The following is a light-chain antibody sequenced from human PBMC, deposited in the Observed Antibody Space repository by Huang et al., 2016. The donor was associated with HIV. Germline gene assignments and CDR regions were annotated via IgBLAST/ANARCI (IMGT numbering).Light chain of an antibody. V-gene: IGKV1-39*01. CDR1: QAIGTY. Sequence: IQLTQSPTSLSASVGDRVTIACRASQAIGTYLNWFQQKPGRAPKLRISDVSSLHTGIPSRFIGSGSGTEFTLTISGLQFDDFATYFCQQSYSALITFGQGTRLEIK. CDR2: DVS. CDR3: QQSYSALIT. J-gene: IGKJ5*01.